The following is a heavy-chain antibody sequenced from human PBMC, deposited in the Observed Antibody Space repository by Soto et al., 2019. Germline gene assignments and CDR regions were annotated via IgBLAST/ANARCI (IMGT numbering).Heavy chain of an antibody. D-gene: IGHD6-6*01. CDR3: VCSSSARYYYYYGMDV. Sequence: GGSLRLSCAASGFTFSSYWMSWVRQAPGKGLEWVANIKQDGSEKYYVDSVKGRFTISRDNAKNSLYLQMNSLRAEDTAVYYCVCSSSARYYYYYGMDVWGQGTTVTVSS. J-gene: IGHJ6*02. V-gene: IGHV3-7*01. CDR2: IKQDGSEK. CDR1: GFTFSSYW.